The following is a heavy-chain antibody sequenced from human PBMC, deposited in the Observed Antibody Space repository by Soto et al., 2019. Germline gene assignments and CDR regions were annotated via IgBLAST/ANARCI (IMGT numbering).Heavy chain of an antibody. J-gene: IGHJ6*02. Sequence: GSLRLSCAASGFTFSSYGMHWVRQAPGKGLEWVAVISYDGSNKYYADSVKGRFTISRDNSKNTLYLQMNSLRAEDTAVYYCAKDDAGDYYYYGMDVWGQGTTVTVSS. CDR2: ISYDGSNK. V-gene: IGHV3-30*18. CDR1: GFTFSSYG. D-gene: IGHD2-2*01. CDR3: AKDDAGDYYYYGMDV.